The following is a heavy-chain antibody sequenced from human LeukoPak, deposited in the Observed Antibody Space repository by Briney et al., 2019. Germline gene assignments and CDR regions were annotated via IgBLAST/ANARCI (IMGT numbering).Heavy chain of an antibody. V-gene: IGHV3-23*01. J-gene: IGHJ4*02. Sequence: GGTLRLSCAASGFTFSSYGMSWVRQAPGKGLEWVSAISGSGGSTYYADSVKGRFTISRDNSKNTLYLQMNSLRAEDTAVYYCAKYYYDSSGYTPYFDYWGQGTLVTVSS. CDR1: GFTFSSYG. CDR3: AKYYYDSSGYTPYFDY. CDR2: ISGSGGST. D-gene: IGHD3-22*01.